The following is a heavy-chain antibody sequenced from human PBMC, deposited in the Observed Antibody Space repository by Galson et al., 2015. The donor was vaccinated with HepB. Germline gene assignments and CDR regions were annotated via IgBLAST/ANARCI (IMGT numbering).Heavy chain of an antibody. CDR1: GFTFSSFA. V-gene: IGHV3-23*01. CDR3: AKTGYSNVENNYFDP. D-gene: IGHD4-11*01. J-gene: IGHJ5*02. Sequence: SLRLSCAASGFTFSSFAMSWVRQAPGKGLECVSSISYSGGKEHYADSVKGRFTISRDNSKNTLYLQMNSLRAEDTALYFCAKTGYSNVENNYFDPWGQGTLVTVSS. CDR2: ISYSGGKE.